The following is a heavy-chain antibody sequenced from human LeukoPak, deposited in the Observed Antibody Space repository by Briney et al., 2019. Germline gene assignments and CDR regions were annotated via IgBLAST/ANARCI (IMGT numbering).Heavy chain of an antibody. V-gene: IGHV3-7*01. CDR1: GFTFSTFW. J-gene: IGHJ4*02. Sequence: GGSLRLSCAASGFTFSTFWLSWVRQAPGKGLEWVANINQDGSEKYYVNSMKGRFTVSRDNAKNSLYLQMDSLRAEDTAVYYCARGGTFVSDYWGQGTLVTVSS. CDR3: ARGGTFVSDY. CDR2: INQDGSEK. D-gene: IGHD1-1*01.